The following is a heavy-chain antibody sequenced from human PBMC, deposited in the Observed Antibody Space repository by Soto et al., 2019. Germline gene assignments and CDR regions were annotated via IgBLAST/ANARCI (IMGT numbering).Heavy chain of an antibody. V-gene: IGHV3-30*18. CDR1: GFTFSSYG. CDR3: AKDPSSGYSHWAFHI. Sequence: HPGGSLRLSCAASGFTFSSYGMHWVRQAPGKGLEWVAVISYDGSNKYYADSVKGRFTISRDNSENTLYLQMNSLRAEDTAVYYCAKDPSSGYSHWAFHIWGQG. CDR2: ISYDGSNK. D-gene: IGHD3-22*01. J-gene: IGHJ3*02.